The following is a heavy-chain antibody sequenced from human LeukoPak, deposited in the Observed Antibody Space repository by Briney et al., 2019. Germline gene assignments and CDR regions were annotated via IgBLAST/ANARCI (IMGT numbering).Heavy chain of an antibody. D-gene: IGHD3-3*01. Sequence: PGGSLRLSCAASGFTFSTYAMSWVRQAPGKGLEWVSAISGSGGSTYYADSVKGRFTISRDNSKNTLYLQMNSLRAEDTAVYYCAKSATIFGVVILTPFDYWGQGTLVTVSS. CDR3: AKSATIFGVVILTPFDY. CDR2: ISGSGGST. J-gene: IGHJ4*02. V-gene: IGHV3-23*01. CDR1: GFTFSTYA.